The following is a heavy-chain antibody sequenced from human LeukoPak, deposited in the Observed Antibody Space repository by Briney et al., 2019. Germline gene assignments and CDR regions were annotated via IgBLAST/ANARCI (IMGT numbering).Heavy chain of an antibody. Sequence: ASVKVSCKASGYNFISYYMHWVRQAPGQGLEWMGIINPSGGSTSYAQKFQDRVTMTRDTSTSTVYMELSSLKSEDTAVYYCAREDVVLVNAVRYYYYGMDVWGQGTTVTVSS. CDR1: GYNFISYY. CDR2: INPSGGST. J-gene: IGHJ6*02. V-gene: IGHV1-46*01. D-gene: IGHD2-21*01. CDR3: AREDVVLVNAVRYYYYGMDV.